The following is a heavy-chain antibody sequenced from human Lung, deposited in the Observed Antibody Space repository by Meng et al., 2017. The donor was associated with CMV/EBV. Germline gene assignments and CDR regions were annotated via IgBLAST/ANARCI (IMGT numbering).Heavy chain of an antibody. D-gene: IGHD3-10*01. J-gene: IGHJ4*02. V-gene: IGHV4-30-4*01. Sequence: SAGSLSSGDYYWSWIRQPPGKGRELNGYIYYSRSTYYIPSLKSRVTISVDTSKNQFSLKLSSVTAADTAVYYCARETHGSWSYYDYWGQGTLVTVSS. CDR3: ARETHGSWSYYDY. CDR1: AGSLSSGDYY. CDR2: IYYSRST.